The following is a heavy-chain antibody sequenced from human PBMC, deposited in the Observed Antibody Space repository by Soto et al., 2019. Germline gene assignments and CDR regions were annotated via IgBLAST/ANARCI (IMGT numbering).Heavy chain of an antibody. J-gene: IGHJ4*02. D-gene: IGHD2-21*02. CDR1: GFTFSSYA. V-gene: IGHV3-23*01. Sequence: GGSLRLFCAASGFTFSSYAMSWVGQGPGKGLEWVSAISESGASTYYADSVKGRFTISRDNSKNTLYLQMNSLRVEDTAVYYCAKPSTRYCGGDCSWDYWGQGTLVTVSS. CDR3: AKPSTRYCGGDCSWDY. CDR2: ISESGAST.